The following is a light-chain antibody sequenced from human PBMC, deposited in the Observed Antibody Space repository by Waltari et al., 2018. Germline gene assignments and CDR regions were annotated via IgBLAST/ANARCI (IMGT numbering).Light chain of an antibody. J-gene: IGLJ3*02. CDR1: TSDVGGYNY. V-gene: IGLV2-11*01. CDR2: YFT. CDR3: CSFAGTYTWV. Sequence: SALTQPRSVSGSPGQSVTISCTGTTSDVGGYNYVSWYQHHPGKAPKLMIFYFTQRPSGVPDRFSGSKSANTASLTISGLQAEDEADYYCCSFAGTYTWVFGGGTKVTVL.